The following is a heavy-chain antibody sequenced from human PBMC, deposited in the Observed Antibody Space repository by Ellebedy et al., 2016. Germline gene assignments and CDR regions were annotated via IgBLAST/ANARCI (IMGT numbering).Heavy chain of an antibody. CDR3: ARLYGGVTVFDS. CDR1: GFTLSSYW. Sequence: GGSLRLSXAASGFTLSSYWMSWVRQAPVKGLEWVASIKEDGSDKKFVDSAKGRFAISRDNAENSLYLQMNSLRAEDTAVYYCARLYGGVTVFDSWGRGTLVTVSS. CDR2: IKEDGSDK. J-gene: IGHJ4*02. D-gene: IGHD4-23*01. V-gene: IGHV3-7*03.